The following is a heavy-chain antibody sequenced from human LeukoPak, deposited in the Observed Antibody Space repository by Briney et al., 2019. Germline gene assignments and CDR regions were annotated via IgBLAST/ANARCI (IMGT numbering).Heavy chain of an antibody. CDR2: INPSGGST. CDR1: GYTSTSYY. V-gene: IGHV1-46*01. D-gene: IGHD5-12*01. Sequence: ASVKVSCKASGYTSTSYYMHWVRQAPGQGLEWMGIINPSGGSTSYAQKFQGRVTMTRDTSTSTVYMELSSLRSEDTAVYYCARAGVRDGYNYAFGIWGQGTMVTVSS. CDR3: ARAGVRDGYNYAFGI. J-gene: IGHJ3*02.